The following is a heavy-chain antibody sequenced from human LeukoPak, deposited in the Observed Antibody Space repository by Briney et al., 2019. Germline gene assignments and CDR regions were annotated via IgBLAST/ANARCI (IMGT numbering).Heavy chain of an antibody. CDR1: GGSFSDHS. D-gene: IGHD4-17*01. Sequence: PSETLSLTCAVYGGSFSDHSWIWIRQPPGKGLEWIGEINHSGSTNYDSSLESRVTVSLDTSKNHFSLKVTSVTAADTAVYYCAMVSLSAYGDYDDYWGQGTLVTVSS. J-gene: IGHJ4*02. V-gene: IGHV4-34*01. CDR2: INHSGST. CDR3: AMVSLSAYGDYDDY.